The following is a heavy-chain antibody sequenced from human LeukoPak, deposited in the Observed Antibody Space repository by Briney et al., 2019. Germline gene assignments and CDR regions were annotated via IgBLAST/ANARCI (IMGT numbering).Heavy chain of an antibody. CDR2: IYYSGST. Sequence: PSETLSLTCTVSGGSISSSSYYWGWIRQPPGKGLEWIGSIYYSGSTYYNPSLKSRVTISVDTSKNQFSLKLSSVTAADTAVYYCAITGYSSSWYQVDWFDPWGQGTLVTVSS. CDR3: AITGYSSSWYQVDWFDP. J-gene: IGHJ5*02. D-gene: IGHD6-13*01. CDR1: GGSISSSSYY. V-gene: IGHV4-39*01.